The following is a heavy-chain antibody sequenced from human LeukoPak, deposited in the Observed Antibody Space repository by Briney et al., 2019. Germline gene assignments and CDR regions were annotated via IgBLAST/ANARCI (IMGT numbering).Heavy chain of an antibody. V-gene: IGHV4-59*08. D-gene: IGHD3-22*01. CDR3: AKYDSSGGMDY. J-gene: IGHJ4*02. CDR2: VYYSGST. CDR1: GGSISPYF. Sequence: SETLSLTCTVSGGSISPYFWNWIRQPPGKGLEWIGYVYYSGSTKYNPSLNSRLTMSVDTSKNQFSLRLSSVTAADTAVYYCAKYDSSGGMDYWGQGTLVTVSS.